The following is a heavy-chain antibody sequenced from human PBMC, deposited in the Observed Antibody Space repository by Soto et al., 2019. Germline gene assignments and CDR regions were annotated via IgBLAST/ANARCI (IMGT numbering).Heavy chain of an antibody. CDR3: TKSCSIYYMDV. D-gene: IGHD2-15*01. Sequence: EVQLLESGGGLVQPGRSLRLSWAASGFTFDDYAMHCVLQAPGRGLECFSRITWNSGNIDYADSVKGLLTIYRDNPKNSLYLLMNSLRAEDRAFSYCTKSCSIYYMDVWGKGTPVTVSS. V-gene: IGHV3-9*01. CDR1: GFTFDDYA. J-gene: IGHJ6*03. CDR2: ITWNSGNI.